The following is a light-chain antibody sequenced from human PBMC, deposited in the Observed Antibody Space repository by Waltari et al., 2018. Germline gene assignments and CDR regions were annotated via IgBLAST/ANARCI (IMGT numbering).Light chain of an antibody. CDR2: YDR. CDR1: NIGNYS. J-gene: IGLJ1*01. Sequence: SYVVTQPPSVSVAPGETATIPWWGDNIGNYSLHWYQQKAGQAPVLVIFYDRDRPSGIPDRFYGSNSGNTATLTISRVEAGDEARYYCHVWHPHVDPGVFGTGTEVTVL. V-gene: IGLV3-21*04. CDR3: HVWHPHVDPGV.